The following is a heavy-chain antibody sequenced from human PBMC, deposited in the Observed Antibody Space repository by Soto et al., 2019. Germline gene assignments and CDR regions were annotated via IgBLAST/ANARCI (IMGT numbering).Heavy chain of an antibody. CDR2: VDGSGGDT. CDR3: AKEIFAAAYAATSAFDL. V-gene: IGHV3-23*01. CDR1: ESAVIGHA. J-gene: IGHJ4*02. D-gene: IGHD2-8*01. Sequence: GGCVRQTGAASESAVIGHAMGRLSQAPGTGPEWVAFVDGSGGDTSYADSVKGRFTISRDNSDNSLFLDMNSLRAEDTGRYFCAKEIFAAAYAATSAFDLWGQGTLVTVSS.